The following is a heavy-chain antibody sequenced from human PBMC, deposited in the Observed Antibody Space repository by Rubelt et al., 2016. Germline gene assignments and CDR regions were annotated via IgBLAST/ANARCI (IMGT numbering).Heavy chain of an antibody. V-gene: IGHV3-23*01. J-gene: IGHJ5*02. Sequence: GFTFSSYAISWVRQAPGKGLEWVSTISGSGGTTQYADAVKGRFTISRDNSKNTLYLQMNSLRAEDTAVYYCARVRRGWFDPWGQGTLVTVSS. CDR1: GFTFSSYA. CDR2: ISGSGGTT. CDR3: ARVRRGWFDP. D-gene: IGHD3-10*01.